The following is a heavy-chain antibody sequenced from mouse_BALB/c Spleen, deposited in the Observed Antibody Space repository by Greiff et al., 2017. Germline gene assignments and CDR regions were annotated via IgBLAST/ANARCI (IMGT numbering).Heavy chain of an antibody. V-gene: IGHV5-6-5*01. J-gene: IGHJ4*01. Sequence: EVQLQESGGGLVKPGGSLKLSCAASGFTFSSYAMSWVRQTPEKRLEWVASISSGGSTYYPDSVKGRFTISRDNARNILYLQMSSLRSEDTAMYYCARGGGNFPMDYWGQGTSVTVSS. CDR3: ARGGGNFPMDY. CDR1: GFTFSSYA. D-gene: IGHD2-1*01. CDR2: ISSGGST.